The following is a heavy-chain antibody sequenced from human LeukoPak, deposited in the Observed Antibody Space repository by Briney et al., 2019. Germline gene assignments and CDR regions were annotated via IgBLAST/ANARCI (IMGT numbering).Heavy chain of an antibody. J-gene: IGHJ4*02. Sequence: SETLSLTCAVYGGSFSCYYWSSIRQPPGKGLEWIGEINHSGSTNYNPSLKSRVTISVDTSKNQFSLKLSSVTAAETAVYYCASRIAAAAPSDYWGQGTLVTVSS. D-gene: IGHD6-13*01. CDR1: GGSFSCYY. CDR2: INHSGST. V-gene: IGHV4-34*01. CDR3: ASRIAAAAPSDY.